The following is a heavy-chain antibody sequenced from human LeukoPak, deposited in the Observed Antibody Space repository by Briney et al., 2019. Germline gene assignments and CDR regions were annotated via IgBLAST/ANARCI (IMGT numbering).Heavy chain of an antibody. CDR2: IKQDGTEK. J-gene: IGHJ4*02. V-gene: IGHV3-7*01. D-gene: IGHD2-21*02. CDR1: GFTLSNHC. Sequence: GGSLRLSCAASGFTLSNHCMIWVRQAPGKGLECVANIKQDGTEKYYLDSVKGRFTISRDNAKNSLYLQMNSLRAEDTAVYYCARGRESEFGGGDCDYWGQGTLVTVSS. CDR3: ARGRESEFGGGDCDY.